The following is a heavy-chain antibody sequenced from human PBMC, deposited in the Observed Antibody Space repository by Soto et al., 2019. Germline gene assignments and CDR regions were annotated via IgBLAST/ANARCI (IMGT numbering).Heavy chain of an antibody. CDR3: ARSRTSSAVDFDY. CDR1: GGSISSYY. J-gene: IGHJ4*02. Sequence: SETLSLTCTVSGGSISSYYWSWIRQPPGKGLEWIGYIYYTGNTNYNPSLKSRVTISVDTSKNQFSLKLTSLTAADTAVYYCARSRTSSAVDFDYWGQGTLVTVSS. CDR2: IYYTGNT. V-gene: IGHV4-59*01. D-gene: IGHD1-1*01.